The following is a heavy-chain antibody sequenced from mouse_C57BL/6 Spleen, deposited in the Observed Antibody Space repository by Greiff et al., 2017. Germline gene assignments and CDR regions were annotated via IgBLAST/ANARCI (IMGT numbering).Heavy chain of an antibody. CDR3: ASHGGAMDY. V-gene: IGHV3-6*01. CDR1: GYSITSGYY. J-gene: IGHJ4*01. CDR2: ISYDGSN. Sequence: EVKLMESGPGLVKPSQSLSLTCSVTGYSITSGYYWNWIRQFPGNKLEWMGYISYDGSNNYNPSLKNRISITRDTSKNQFFLKLNSVTTEDTATYYCASHGGAMDYWGQGTSVTVSS.